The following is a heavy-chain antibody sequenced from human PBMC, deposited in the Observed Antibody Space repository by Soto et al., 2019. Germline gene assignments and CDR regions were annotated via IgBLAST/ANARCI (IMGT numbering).Heavy chain of an antibody. V-gene: IGHV1-69*12. D-gene: IGHD3-22*01. CDR3: ARDKDRAQLGGNYYYMLDV. CDR1: GGTFSNSA. J-gene: IGHJ6*02. Sequence: QVLLEQSGAEVKKPGSSVKVSCKASGGTFSNSAISWVRQAPGQGLEWMGGIMPIFRTADYAQKFQGRVTITADXSXXXAXXELSGLRSDDTAVYYCARDKDRAQLGGNYYYMLDVWGQGTTVTVSS. CDR2: IMPIFRTA.